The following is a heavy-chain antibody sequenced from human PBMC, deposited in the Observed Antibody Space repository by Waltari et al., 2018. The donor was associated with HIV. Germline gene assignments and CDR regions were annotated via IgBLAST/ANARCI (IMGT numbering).Heavy chain of an antibody. D-gene: IGHD6-19*01. V-gene: IGHV3-7*01. CDR2: INQDGGDK. Sequence: EVQLVESGGGLVQPGGSLRLSCAASGFTFSGYWMSWVRQAPGKGREWGANINQDGGDKYYVESVKGRFTISRDNAKNSLYLQMNSLRAEDTALYYCARDYASSVAGTGYWGQGTLVTVSS. CDR3: ARDYASSVAGTGY. J-gene: IGHJ4*02. CDR1: GFTFSGYW.